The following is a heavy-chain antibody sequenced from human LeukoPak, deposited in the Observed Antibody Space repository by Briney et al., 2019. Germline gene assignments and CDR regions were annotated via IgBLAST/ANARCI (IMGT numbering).Heavy chain of an antibody. CDR2: IIPILGIA. J-gene: IGHJ4*02. CDR3: SVGESGYPDY. V-gene: IGHV1-69*04. CDR1: GGTFSSYA. Sequence: ASVKVSCKASGGTFSSYAISWVRQAPGQGLEWMGRIIPILGIANYAQKFQGRVTITADKSTSTAYMELSSLRSGDTAVYYCSVGESGYPDYWGQGTLVTVSS. D-gene: IGHD3-3*01.